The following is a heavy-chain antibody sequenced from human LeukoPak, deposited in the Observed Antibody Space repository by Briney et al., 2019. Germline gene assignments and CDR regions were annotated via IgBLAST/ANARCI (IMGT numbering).Heavy chain of an antibody. J-gene: IGHJ4*02. CDR1: GFTFSSYW. D-gene: IGHD3-10*01. V-gene: IGHV3-7*01. Sequence: GGSLRLSCAASGFTFSSYWMSWVRQAPGKGLEWVANIKQDGSEKYYVDSVKGRFTISRDNAKNSLYLQMNSLRAGDTAVYYCARDSSGSYSQGFDYWGQGTLVTVSS. CDR3: ARDSSGSYSQGFDY. CDR2: IKQDGSEK.